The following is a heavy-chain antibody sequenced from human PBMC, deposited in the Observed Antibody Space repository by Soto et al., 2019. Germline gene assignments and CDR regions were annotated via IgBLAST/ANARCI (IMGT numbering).Heavy chain of an antibody. J-gene: IGHJ4*02. CDR2: IIPVFGTT. Sequence: QEHLVQSGPEVKRPGSSVKVSCKDSGGLFSSFAISWVRQAPGQGLEWLGGIIPVFGTTNYAEKFQGRVTITADESTNTAYMELSSLRSGDTDMYYCARGGGPYVWFNEFWGQGTLVTVSS. V-gene: IGHV1-69*01. CDR1: GGLFSSFA. CDR3: ARGGGPYVWFNEF. D-gene: IGHD3-16*01.